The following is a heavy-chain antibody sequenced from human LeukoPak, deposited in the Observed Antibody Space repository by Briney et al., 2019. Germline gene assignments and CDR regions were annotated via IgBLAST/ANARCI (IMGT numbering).Heavy chain of an antibody. CDR3: ARHAVVGGFVINWVWFDP. V-gene: IGHV4-39*01. Sequence: SETLSLTCTVSGGSISSSSYYWSWIRQPPGKGLEWIGEINHSGSTNYNPSLKSRVTISVDTSKNQFSLKLSSVTAADTAVYYCARHAVVGGFVINWVWFDPWGQGTLVTVSS. CDR2: INHSGST. J-gene: IGHJ5*02. CDR1: GGSISSSSYY. D-gene: IGHD3-10*01.